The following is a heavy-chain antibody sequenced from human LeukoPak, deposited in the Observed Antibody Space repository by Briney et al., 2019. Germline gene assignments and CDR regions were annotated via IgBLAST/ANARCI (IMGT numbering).Heavy chain of an antibody. Sequence: ASVKVSCKASGYTFTGYYMHWVRQAPGQGLESMGWINPNSGGTNYAQKFQGRVTMTRGTSISTAYMELSRLRSDDTAVYYCARDTRVAGSSYPFYWGQGTLVTVSS. CDR1: GYTFTGYY. CDR2: INPNSGGT. D-gene: IGHD6-19*01. V-gene: IGHV1-2*02. CDR3: ARDTRVAGSSYPFY. J-gene: IGHJ4*02.